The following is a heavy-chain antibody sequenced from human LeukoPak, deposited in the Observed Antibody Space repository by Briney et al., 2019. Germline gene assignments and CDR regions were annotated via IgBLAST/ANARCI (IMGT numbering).Heavy chain of an antibody. CDR1: GFTFSSYV. CDR3: ARDRNYGLDV. Sequence: GGSLRLSCAASGFTFSSYVMSWVRQAPGKGLEWVSSISNSGGSTYYADSVKGRFTISRDNSKNTLYLQMNSLRAEDTAVYYCARDRNYGLDVWGQGTTVTVSS. J-gene: IGHJ6*02. CDR2: ISNSGGST. V-gene: IGHV3-23*01.